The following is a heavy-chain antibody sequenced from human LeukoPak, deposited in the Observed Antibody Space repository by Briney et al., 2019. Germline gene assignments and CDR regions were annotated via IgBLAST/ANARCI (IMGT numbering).Heavy chain of an antibody. J-gene: IGHJ3*02. CDR1: GFDFNNYN. Sequence: KPGGSLRLSCAASGFDFNNYNMNWVRQAPGKGLEWVGRIKSKTDGGTTDYAAPVKGRFTISRDDSKNTLYLQMNSLKTEDTAVYYCTTDAPHDAFDIWGQGTMVTVSS. CDR2: IKSKTDGGTT. CDR3: TTDAPHDAFDI. V-gene: IGHV3-15*01.